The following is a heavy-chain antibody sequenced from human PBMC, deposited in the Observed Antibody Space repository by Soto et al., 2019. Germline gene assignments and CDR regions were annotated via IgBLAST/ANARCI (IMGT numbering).Heavy chain of an antibody. D-gene: IGHD1-1*01. CDR3: ARVERGTATTVVDAFDI. CDR1: GGSVNSGNYY. Sequence: QVQLQQWGAGLLKPSETLSLTCAVFGGSVNSGNYYWSWIRQPPGKGLEWIGEMSHSGGTHFNPSLKSRVTISVDTSKTQSSLKMISVTAAATALYYCARVERGTATTVVDAFDIWGPGTMVTVSS. J-gene: IGHJ3*02. CDR2: MSHSGGT. V-gene: IGHV4-34*01.